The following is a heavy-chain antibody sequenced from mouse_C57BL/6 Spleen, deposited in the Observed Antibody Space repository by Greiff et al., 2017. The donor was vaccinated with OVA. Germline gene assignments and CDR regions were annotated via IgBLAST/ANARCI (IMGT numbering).Heavy chain of an antibody. CDR1: GYTFTSYW. CDR2: IHPNSGST. CDR3: ARSYYDYPWDY. D-gene: IGHD2-4*01. J-gene: IGHJ4*01. V-gene: IGHV1-64*01. Sequence: VKLQQPGAELVKPGASVKLSCKASGYTFTSYWMHWVKQRPGQGLEWIGMIHPNSGSTNYNEKFKSKATLTVDKSSSTAYMQLSSLTSEDSAVYYCARSYYDYPWDYWGQGTSVTVSS.